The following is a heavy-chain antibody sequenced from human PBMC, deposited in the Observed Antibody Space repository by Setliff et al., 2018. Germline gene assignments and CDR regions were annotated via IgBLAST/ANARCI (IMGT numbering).Heavy chain of an antibody. CDR1: GYTFTSYA. Sequence: VASVKVSCKASGYTFTSYAMNWVRQAPGQGLEWMGWINTNTGNPMYAQGFTGRFVFSLDTSVSTAYLQISSLKAEDTAVYYCDSTLEGRVVVGASTMIDFPNPLQPLPWG. D-gene: IGHD3-22*01. CDR2: INTNTGNP. CDR3: DSTLEGRVVVGASTMIDFPNPLQPLP. V-gene: IGHV7-4-1*02. J-gene: IGHJ5*02.